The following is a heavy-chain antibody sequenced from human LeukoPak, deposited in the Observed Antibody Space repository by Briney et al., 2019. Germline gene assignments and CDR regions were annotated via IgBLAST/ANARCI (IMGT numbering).Heavy chain of an antibody. CDR3: ASGFSSSPYFDD. V-gene: IGHV3-21*01. CDR2: ITGRSSYI. Sequence: PGGSLRLSCAASGFTFSTYYMNWVRQAPGKGLEWVSFITGRSSYIYYTDSVKGRFTVSRENAKNSLFLQMNSLRDEDTAVYYCASGFSSSPYFDDWGQGTLVTVSS. J-gene: IGHJ4*02. CDR1: GFTFSTYY. D-gene: IGHD6-6*01.